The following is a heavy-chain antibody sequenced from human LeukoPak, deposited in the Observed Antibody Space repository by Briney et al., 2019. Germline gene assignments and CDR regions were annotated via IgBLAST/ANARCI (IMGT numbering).Heavy chain of an antibody. J-gene: IGHJ4*02. V-gene: IGHV3-48*03. CDR2: ISSSGSTI. CDR1: GFTFSSYE. D-gene: IGHD3-22*01. CDR3: ARDYYDSSGYYTEFDY. Sequence: GGSLRLSCAASGFTFSSYEMNWVRQAPGKGLEWVSYISSSGSTIYYADSVKGRFTISRDNAKNSLYLQMNSLGAEDTAVYYCARDYYDSSGYYTEFDYWGQGTLVTVSS.